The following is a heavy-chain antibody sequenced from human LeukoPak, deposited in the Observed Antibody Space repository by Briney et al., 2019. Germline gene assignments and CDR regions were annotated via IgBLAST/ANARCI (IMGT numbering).Heavy chain of an antibody. J-gene: IGHJ6*03. CDR3: ASTTAAGTYYYYYMDV. CDR2: ISSSSSYI. CDR1: GFTFSSYS. D-gene: IGHD6-13*01. Sequence: GGSLRLSCAASGFTFSSYSMNWVRQAPGKGLEWVSSISSSSSYIYYADSVKGRFTISRDNAKNSLYLQMNSLRAEDTAVYYCASTTAAGTYYYYYMDVWGKGTTVTISS. V-gene: IGHV3-21*01.